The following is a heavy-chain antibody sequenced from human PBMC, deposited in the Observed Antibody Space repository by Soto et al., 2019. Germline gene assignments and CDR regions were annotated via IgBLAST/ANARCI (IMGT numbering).Heavy chain of an antibody. D-gene: IGHD2-2*01. CDR3: ALISDCSRTDCDLASFDP. CDR2: IFSNDEK. Sequence: QVTLKESGPVVVKPTETLTLTCTVSGFSLSNARLGVSWIRQPPGKALEWLAHIFSNDEKSYSTSLSNRLTISKDTSKIQVVLTMTNVDPVYSGTYYCALISDCSRTDCDLASFDPWGQGTLVTVSS. CDR1: GFSLSNARLG. V-gene: IGHV2-26*01. J-gene: IGHJ5*02.